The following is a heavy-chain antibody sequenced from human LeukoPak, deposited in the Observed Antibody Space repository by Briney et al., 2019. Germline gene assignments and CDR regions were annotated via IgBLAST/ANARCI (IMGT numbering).Heavy chain of an antibody. CDR2: FDPEDGET. Sequence: ASVKVSCKVSGYTLTELSMHWARQAPGKGLEWMGGFDPEDGETIYAQKFQGRVTMTEDTSTDTAYMELSSLRSEDTAVYYCARKGDGDYHNYYYYYMDVWGKGTTVTVSS. CDR3: ARKGDGDYHNYYYYYMDV. V-gene: IGHV1-24*01. J-gene: IGHJ6*03. CDR1: GYTLTELS. D-gene: IGHD4-17*01.